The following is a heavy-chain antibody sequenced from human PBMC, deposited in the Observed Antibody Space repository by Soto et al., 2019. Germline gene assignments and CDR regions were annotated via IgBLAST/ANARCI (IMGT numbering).Heavy chain of an antibody. J-gene: IGHJ4*02. Sequence: QLQLQESGSGLVKPSQTLSLTCAVSGGSISSGGYSCNWIRQPPGKALEWIGYIYHSGSTYYNPSLKSRVXLXVXXSKNQFSLKLSSVAAADTAVYHCARGVAPVTAFDVWGQGALVTVSS. CDR3: ARGVAPVTAFDV. CDR2: IYHSGST. CDR1: GGSISSGGYS. D-gene: IGHD2-21*02. V-gene: IGHV4-30-2*01.